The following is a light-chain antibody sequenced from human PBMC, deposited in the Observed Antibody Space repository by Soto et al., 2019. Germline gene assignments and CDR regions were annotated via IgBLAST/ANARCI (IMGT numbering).Light chain of an antibody. CDR1: QSISDW. CDR2: KAS. Sequence: DIQMTQSPSTLSASVGDRVTITCRASQSISDWLAWYQQKPGKAPKLLIFKASSLESGVPSRFSGSGSGTEFTLTISSLQPDEFATYYCQHYNSYPWTFGQGTKVEIK. CDR3: QHYNSYPWT. J-gene: IGKJ1*01. V-gene: IGKV1-5*03.